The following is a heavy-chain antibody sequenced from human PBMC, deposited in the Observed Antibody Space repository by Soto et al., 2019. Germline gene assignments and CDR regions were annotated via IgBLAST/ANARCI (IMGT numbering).Heavy chain of an antibody. D-gene: IGHD1-1*01. CDR2: INPYKGKT. CDR3: AREVGPGMERRFMLYNRPDP. CDR1: GYTFVDHD. V-gene: IGHV1-18*04. J-gene: IGHJ5*02. Sequence: GASVKVSCKTSGYTFVDHDITWVRQAPGRGLEWMGWINPYKGKTTYAQHLQGRVSLTTDTSTSTAYMELRSLRLDDTAVYYCAREVGPGMERRFMLYNRPDPRGKGTRVTVPQ.